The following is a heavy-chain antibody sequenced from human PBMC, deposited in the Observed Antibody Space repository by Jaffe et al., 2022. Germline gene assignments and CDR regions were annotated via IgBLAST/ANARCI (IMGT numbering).Heavy chain of an antibody. V-gene: IGHV4-38-2*01. CDR2: IYHSGST. J-gene: IGHJ3*02. D-gene: IGHD3-22*01. CDR1: GYSISSGYY. CDR3: ARHGGGITMIVVVITHLGAFDI. Sequence: QVQLQESGPGLVKPSETLSLTCAVSGYSISSGYYWGWIRQPPGKGLEWIGSIYHSGSTYYNPSLKSRVTISVDTSKNQFSLKLSSVTAADTAVYYCARHGGGITMIVVVITHLGAFDIWGQGTMVTVSS.